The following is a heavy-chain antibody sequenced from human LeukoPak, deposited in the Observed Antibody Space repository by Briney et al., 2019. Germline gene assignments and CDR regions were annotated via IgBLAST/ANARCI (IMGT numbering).Heavy chain of an antibody. Sequence: GGSLRLSCAASGFTFNKFALSWVRQAPGKGLEWVSAISINGDGTYYADSVRGRFTISRDNSKNTLYVQMNSLKTEDTAVYYCAKDLLFPRFGSESWGQGTLVTVSS. CDR3: AKDLLFPRFGSES. D-gene: IGHD3-10*01. J-gene: IGHJ5*02. CDR1: GFTFNKFA. V-gene: IGHV3-23*01. CDR2: ISINGDGT.